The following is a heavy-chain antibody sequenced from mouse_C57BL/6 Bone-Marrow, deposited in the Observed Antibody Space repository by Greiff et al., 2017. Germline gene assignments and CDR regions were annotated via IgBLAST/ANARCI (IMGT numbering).Heavy chain of an antibody. J-gene: IGHJ1*03. CDR3: AEASNDGYFDV. Sequence: VQLQQPGAELVRPGSSVKLSCKASGYTFTSYWMDWVKQRPGQGLEWIGNIYPSDSETHYNQKFKDKATLTVDKSSSTAYMQLSSLTSEDSAVYYCAEASNDGYFDVWGTGTTVTVSS. CDR1: GYTFTSYW. V-gene: IGHV1-61*01. CDR2: IYPSDSET. D-gene: IGHD2-12*01.